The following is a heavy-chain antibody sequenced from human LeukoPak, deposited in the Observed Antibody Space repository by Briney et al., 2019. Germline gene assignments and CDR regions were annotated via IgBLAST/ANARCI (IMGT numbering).Heavy chain of an antibody. CDR2: ISAYNGNT. Sequence: ASVKVSCKASGYTFTSYGISWARQAPGQGLEWMGWISAYNGNTNYAQKLQGRVTMTTDTSTSTAYMELRSLRSGDTAVYYCARVPEISSSWYYGLYGSHAGYYFDYWGQGTLVTVSS. J-gene: IGHJ4*02. CDR3: ARVPEISSSWYYGLYGSHAGYYFDY. V-gene: IGHV1-18*01. CDR1: GYTFTSYG. D-gene: IGHD6-13*01.